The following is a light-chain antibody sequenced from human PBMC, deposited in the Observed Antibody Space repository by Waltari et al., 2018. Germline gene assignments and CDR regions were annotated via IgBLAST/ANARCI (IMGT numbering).Light chain of an antibody. Sequence: QSVLTQPPSASGTPGHRVTISCSGSSSNIDSNSVYWYQQLPGTAPNLLIYRNNQRPSGVPDRFSGSKSGTSASLAISGLRSEDEADYYCAAWDDSLSGPKVFGGGTKLTVL. CDR3: AAWDDSLSGPKV. J-gene: IGLJ2*01. V-gene: IGLV1-47*01. CDR2: RNN. CDR1: SSNIDSNS.